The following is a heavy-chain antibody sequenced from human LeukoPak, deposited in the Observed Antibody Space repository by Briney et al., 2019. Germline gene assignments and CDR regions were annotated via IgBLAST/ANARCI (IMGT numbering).Heavy chain of an antibody. D-gene: IGHD6-6*01. V-gene: IGHV3-23*01. J-gene: IGHJ4*02. CDR2: TSGPDGSR. Sequence: GGSLRLSCAASGFTFSSYAMSWVRQAPGKGLEWVSATSGPDGSRDHADSVKGRFTIARDNSKNTLYLQMNSLRAEDTAIYYCAKKVGLVSAPLYYFDLWGQGTLVTVSS. CDR3: AKKVGLVSAPLYYFDL. CDR1: GFTFSSYA.